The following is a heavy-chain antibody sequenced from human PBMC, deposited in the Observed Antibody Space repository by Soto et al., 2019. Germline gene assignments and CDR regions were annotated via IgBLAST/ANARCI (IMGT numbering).Heavy chain of an antibody. CDR2: IYYSGST. CDR3: VRDLSGGSDI. CDR1: GGSISSYY. D-gene: IGHD2-15*01. V-gene: IGHV4-59*01. Sequence: QVQLQESGPGLVKTSETLSLTCTVSGGSISSYYWSWIRQPPGKGLEWIGYIYYSGSTNYNPSLKSRVTISVDTSKNQFSLKLSSVTAADTAVYYCVRDLSGGSDIWGQGTLVTVSS. J-gene: IGHJ4*02.